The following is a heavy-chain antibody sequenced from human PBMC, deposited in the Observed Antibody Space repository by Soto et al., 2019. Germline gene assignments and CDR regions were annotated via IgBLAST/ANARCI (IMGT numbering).Heavy chain of an antibody. CDR1: GFSLSTSGVG. D-gene: IGHD6-13*01. J-gene: IGHJ4*02. CDR2: IYWDDDK. V-gene: IGHV2-5*02. Sequence: QITLKESGPTLVKTTQTLTLTCTFSGFSLSTSGVGVGWIRQPPGKALEWLALIYWDDDKRSSPSLKSRLTITKDPSKNQVVLTMTNMDPVDTATYYCAHRLAATGLFDYWGQGTLVTVSS. CDR3: AHRLAATGLFDY.